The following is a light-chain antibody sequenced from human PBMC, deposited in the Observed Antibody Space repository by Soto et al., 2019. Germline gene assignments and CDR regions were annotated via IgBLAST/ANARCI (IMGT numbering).Light chain of an antibody. CDR3: QQRSNWPPYT. J-gene: IGKJ2*01. Sequence: EILLTQSPATLSLSLGERATLSCRASQTVNRYLAWYQQKPGQAPRLLIYDASNRATGIPARFSGGGSGTDFALTISSLEPEDFAVYYCQQRSNWPPYTFGQGTKLEIK. CDR1: QTVNRY. CDR2: DAS. V-gene: IGKV3-11*01.